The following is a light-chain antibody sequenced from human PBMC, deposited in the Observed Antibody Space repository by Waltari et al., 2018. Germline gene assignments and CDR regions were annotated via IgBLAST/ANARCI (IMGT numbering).Light chain of an antibody. CDR3: QQYNNFPYT. J-gene: IGKJ2*01. CDR1: QGVSSN. Sequence: EIVMTQSPATLSVSPGERATLSCRASQGVSSNLAWYQQKPGQAPRLLIYGASTRATGIPARFSGCESGAEFTLTISRLQSEGFAVYYCQQYNNFPYTFGHGTKLEIK. CDR2: GAS. V-gene: IGKV3-15*01.